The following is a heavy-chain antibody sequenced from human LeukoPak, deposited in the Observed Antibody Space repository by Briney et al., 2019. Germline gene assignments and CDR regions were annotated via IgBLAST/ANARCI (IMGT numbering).Heavy chain of an antibody. CDR1: GGSFSGYY. Sequence: SETLSLTCAVYGGSFSGYYWSWIRQPPGKGLEWIGEINHSGSTNYNPSLKSRVTISVDTSKNQFSLKLSSVTAADTAVYYCATNGQTTVTTVAAFDIWGQGTMVTVSS. V-gene: IGHV4-34*01. CDR3: ATNGQTTVTTVAAFDI. D-gene: IGHD4-17*01. J-gene: IGHJ3*02. CDR2: INHSGST.